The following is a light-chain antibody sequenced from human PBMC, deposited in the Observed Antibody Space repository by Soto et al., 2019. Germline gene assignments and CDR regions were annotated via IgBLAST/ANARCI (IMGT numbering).Light chain of an antibody. CDR1: QDISDY. V-gene: IGKV1-33*01. J-gene: IGKJ3*01. CDR3: QQYQSLPFT. Sequence: DIQMTQSPSSLSASVGDRVTITCQASQDISDYLNWYHQKPGKAPKFLIYGASYLETGVPSRFSGSGSGTDFTFTISSLQPEDIRTSYCQQYQSLPFTFGPGTTVDIK. CDR2: GAS.